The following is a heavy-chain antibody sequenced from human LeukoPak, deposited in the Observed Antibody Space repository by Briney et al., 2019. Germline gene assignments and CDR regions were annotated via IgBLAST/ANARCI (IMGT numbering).Heavy chain of an antibody. Sequence: GGSLRLSCAPSGFTFSSYGMHWVRQAPGKGLEWVAFIRYDGSNKYYADSVKGRFTISRDNSKNTLYLQMNSLRAEDTAVYYCAKVSLEQLNWFDPWGQGTLVTVSS. CDR1: GFTFSSYG. D-gene: IGHD6-13*01. J-gene: IGHJ5*02. CDR2: IRYDGSNK. CDR3: AKVSLEQLNWFDP. V-gene: IGHV3-30*02.